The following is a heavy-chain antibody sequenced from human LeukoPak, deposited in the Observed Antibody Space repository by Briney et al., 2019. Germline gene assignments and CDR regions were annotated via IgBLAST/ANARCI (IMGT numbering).Heavy chain of an antibody. CDR2: LYYSGST. CDR3: ARGLRELAAANTYYFDY. V-gene: IGHV4-30-4*01. D-gene: IGHD6-13*01. Sequence: PSQTLSLTCSVSGGSISSGDYYWTWIRQPPGGGLEWIRYLYYSGSTYHNPSLKSRVTISKDASKNQFSLKLSSVTAADTAVYYCARGLRELAAANTYYFDYWGQGTQVTVSS. J-gene: IGHJ4*02. CDR1: GGSISSGDYY.